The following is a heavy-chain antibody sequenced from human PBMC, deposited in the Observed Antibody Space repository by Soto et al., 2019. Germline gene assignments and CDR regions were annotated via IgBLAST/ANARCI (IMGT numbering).Heavy chain of an antibody. Sequence: SETLSLTCTVSGGSISSYYWSWIRQPPGKGLEWIGYIYYSGSTFYNPSLASRVSVSVDTSKNEFSLKLRSVTAADTAVYYCARQPTTGDTDLWFDPWGQGTLVTVSS. J-gene: IGHJ5*02. D-gene: IGHD2-21*01. V-gene: IGHV4-59*04. CDR3: ARQPTTGDTDLWFDP. CDR2: IYYSGST. CDR1: GGSISSYY.